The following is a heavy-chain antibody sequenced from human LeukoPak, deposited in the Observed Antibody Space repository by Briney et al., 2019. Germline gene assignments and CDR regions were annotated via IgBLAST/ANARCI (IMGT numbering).Heavy chain of an antibody. D-gene: IGHD5-24*01. V-gene: IGHV4-34*01. Sequence: SETLSLTCAVYGGSFSGNYWSWIRQPPGKGLEWIGEINHTGSTNYNPSLKSRLTISLDMSKNQFSLKLNSLTAADTAMYYCGRGHNYWGQRTLVTVSS. CDR2: INHTGST. CDR3: GRGHNY. J-gene: IGHJ4*02. CDR1: GGSFSGNY.